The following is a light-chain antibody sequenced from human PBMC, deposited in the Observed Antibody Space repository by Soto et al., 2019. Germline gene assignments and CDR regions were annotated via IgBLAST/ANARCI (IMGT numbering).Light chain of an antibody. V-gene: IGKV4-1*01. CDR1: RMVLYKSNNKNH. Sequence: DIVMTQSPDSLAVSLGERATMNFKVSRMVLYKSNNKNHLAWYQQKPGQPPQLIIYWASTRESGVPERFSGSGSGTDFTLTISSLEAEDVAFYWCQQYFDVPFTFGGGTKV. CDR3: QQYFDVPFT. CDR2: WAS. J-gene: IGKJ4*01.